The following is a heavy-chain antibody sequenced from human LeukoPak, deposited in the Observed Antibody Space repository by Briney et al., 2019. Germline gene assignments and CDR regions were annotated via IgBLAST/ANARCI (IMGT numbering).Heavy chain of an antibody. D-gene: IGHD6-13*01. CDR3: ARGAHRVGSSSWYYRFDP. V-gene: IGHV1-2*02. CDR2: INPNSGGT. CDR1: GYTFTGYY. Sequence: ASVKVSCKASGYTFTGYYMHWVRQAPGQGLEWMGWINPNSGGTNYAQNLQGRVTKTTDTSTSTAYMELSRLRSDDTAVYYCARGAHRVGSSSWYYRFDPWGQGTLVTVSS. J-gene: IGHJ5*02.